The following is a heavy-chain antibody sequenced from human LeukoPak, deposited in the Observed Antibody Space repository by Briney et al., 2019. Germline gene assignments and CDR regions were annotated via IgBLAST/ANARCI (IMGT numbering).Heavy chain of an antibody. CDR1: GGSISSYY. CDR2: IYYSGST. D-gene: IGHD6-13*01. Sequence: SETLSLTCTVSGGSISSYYWSWIRQPPGKGLEWIGYIYYSGSTNYNPSLKSRVTISVDTSKNQFSLRLTSVTAADTAVYYCARGIPGRSIDYWGQGTLVTVSS. CDR3: ARGIPGRSIDY. J-gene: IGHJ4*02. V-gene: IGHV4-59*12.